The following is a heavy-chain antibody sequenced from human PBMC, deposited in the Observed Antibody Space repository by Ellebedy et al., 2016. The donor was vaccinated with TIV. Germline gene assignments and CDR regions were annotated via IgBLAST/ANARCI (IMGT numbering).Heavy chain of an antibody. CDR1: GFTFSTYT. CDR3: ARDYGIWSFDY. D-gene: IGHD2-15*01. J-gene: IGHJ4*02. Sequence: GGSLRLSCAASGFTFSTYTMHWVRQAPGKGLEYVSAISSNGGSTYYANSVKGRFIISRDNSNNTLYLQMGSLRVEDTAVYYCARDYGIWSFDYWGQGALVTVSS. V-gene: IGHV3-64*01. CDR2: ISSNGGST.